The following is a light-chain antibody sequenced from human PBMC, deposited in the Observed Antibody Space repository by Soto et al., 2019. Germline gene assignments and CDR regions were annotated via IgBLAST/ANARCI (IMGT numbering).Light chain of an antibody. CDR3: QQYNNCPYT. Sequence: EIVMTQSPATLSVSPGERATLSCRASQSISRNLAWYQQKPGQAPRLLIYGASTGATGVPARFSGSGSGTEFILTISSLQSEDFAVYYCQQYNNCPYTFGQGTKLEIK. CDR2: GAS. V-gene: IGKV3-15*01. CDR1: QSISRN. J-gene: IGKJ2*01.